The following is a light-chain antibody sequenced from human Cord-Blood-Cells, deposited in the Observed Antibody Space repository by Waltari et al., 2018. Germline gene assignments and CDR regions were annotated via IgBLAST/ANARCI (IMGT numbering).Light chain of an antibody. CDR3: CSYAGSYTWV. CDR2: DVS. Sequence: QSALTQPRSVSGSPGQPVTTSCTGTSSDVGGYHHVSWYQQHPGKAPNLMIYDVSKRPSGVPDRFSGSKSGNTASLTISGLQAEDEADYYCCSYAGSYTWVFGGGTKLTVL. CDR1: SSDVGGYHH. V-gene: IGLV2-11*01. J-gene: IGLJ3*02.